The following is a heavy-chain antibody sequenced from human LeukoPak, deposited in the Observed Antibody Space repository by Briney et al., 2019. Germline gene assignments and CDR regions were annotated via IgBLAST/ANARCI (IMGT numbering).Heavy chain of an antibody. D-gene: IGHD3-10*01. Sequence: GGSLRLSCAASGFTFSSYSMNWVRQAPGKGLEWVSSISSSSSYIYYADSVKGRFTISRDNAKNSLYLQMNSLRAEDTAVYYCAKFVAGSPWLSGGPMVRGVIWNDWFDPWGQGTLVTVPS. CDR3: AKFVAGSPWLSGGPMVRGVIWNDWFDP. CDR1: GFTFSSYS. CDR2: ISSSSSYI. V-gene: IGHV3-21*04. J-gene: IGHJ5*02.